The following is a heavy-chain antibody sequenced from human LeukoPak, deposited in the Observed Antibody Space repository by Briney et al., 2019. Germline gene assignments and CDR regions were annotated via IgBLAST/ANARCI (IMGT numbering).Heavy chain of an antibody. CDR2: ISSSGSTI. J-gene: IGHJ4*02. V-gene: IGHV3-48*04. CDR3: ARDPGYSSSWAIGGNY. CDR1: GFTLSSYA. Sequence: GGSLRLSCAASGFTLSSYAMSWVRQAPGKGLEWVSYISSSGSTIYYAYSVKGRFTISRDNAKNSLYLQMNSLRAEDTAVYYCARDPGYSSSWAIGGNYWGQGTLVTVSS. D-gene: IGHD6-13*01.